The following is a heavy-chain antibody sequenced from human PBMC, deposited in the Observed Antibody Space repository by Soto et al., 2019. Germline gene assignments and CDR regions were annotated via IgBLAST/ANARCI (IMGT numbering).Heavy chain of an antibody. CDR1: GFTCSSYG. J-gene: IGHJ4*02. CDR2: ISYDGSNK. D-gene: IGHD6-6*01. V-gene: IGHV3-30*18. CDR3: AKETSPYSSSSGEDY. Sequence: GGSLRLSCAASGFTCSSYGMHWVRQAPGKGLEWVAVISYDGSNKYYADSVKGRFTISRDNSKNTLYLQMNSLRAEDTAVYYCAKETSPYSSSSGEDYWGQGTLVTVSS.